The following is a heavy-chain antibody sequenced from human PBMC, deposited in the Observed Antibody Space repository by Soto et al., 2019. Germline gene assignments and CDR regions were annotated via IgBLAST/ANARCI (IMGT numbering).Heavy chain of an antibody. CDR2: VYDTWST. J-gene: IGHJ6*01. Sequence: QVQVQQSGPGLVKSSETLSLTCTVSSGPSKSHNWGWIRQPPGRGLEWIGYVYDTWSTSYNPSLKRRVTVSAATSTNRISLTLRFVTAADAAVYYCVRQGSGFLHGHVDVWGQGTTVIVSS. V-gene: IGHV4-59*08. CDR3: VRQGSGFLHGHVDV. CDR1: SGPSKSHN. D-gene: IGHD1-26*01.